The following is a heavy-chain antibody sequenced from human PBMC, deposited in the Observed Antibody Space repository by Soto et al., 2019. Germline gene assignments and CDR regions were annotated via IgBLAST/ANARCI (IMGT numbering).Heavy chain of an antibody. V-gene: IGHV1-2*04. J-gene: IGHJ5*02. Sequence: GASVKVSCKASGYTFTGYYMHWVRQAPGQGLEWMGWINPNSGGTNYAQKFQGWVTMTRDTSISTAYMELSRLRSDDTAVYYCARVLRGYCSGGSCSNWFDPWGQGTLVTVSS. D-gene: IGHD2-15*01. CDR2: INPNSGGT. CDR1: GYTFTGYY. CDR3: ARVLRGYCSGGSCSNWFDP.